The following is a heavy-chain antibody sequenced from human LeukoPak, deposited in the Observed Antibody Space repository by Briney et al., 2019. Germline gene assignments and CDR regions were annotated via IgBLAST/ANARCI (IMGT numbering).Heavy chain of an antibody. D-gene: IGHD6-6*01. Sequence: SETLSLTCTVSGGSISSGSSYWSWIRQPAGKGLEWIGRIYTSGSTNYNPSLKSRVTISVDTSKNQFSLKLSSVTAADTAVYYCARQLYSTSSPRVFAYWGQVTLVTVSS. CDR2: IYTSGST. V-gene: IGHV4-61*02. J-gene: IGHJ4*01. CDR1: GGSISSGSSY. CDR3: ARQLYSTSSPRVFAY.